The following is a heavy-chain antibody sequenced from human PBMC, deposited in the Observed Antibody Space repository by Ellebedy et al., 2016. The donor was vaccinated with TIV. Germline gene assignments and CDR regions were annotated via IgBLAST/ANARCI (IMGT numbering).Heavy chain of an antibody. J-gene: IGHJ4*02. CDR1: GYRPSDFY. Sequence: ASVKVSXXASGYRPSDFYIHWVRQAPGQGLDWMGVIDPSNGGTTYAQKFQGRIILTTDTSTRTVYMDLSTLTSEDTATYYCARYHSSGDDYWGQGTLVTVSS. D-gene: IGHD6-19*01. CDR2: IDPSNGGT. CDR3: ARYHSSGDDY. V-gene: IGHV1-46*01.